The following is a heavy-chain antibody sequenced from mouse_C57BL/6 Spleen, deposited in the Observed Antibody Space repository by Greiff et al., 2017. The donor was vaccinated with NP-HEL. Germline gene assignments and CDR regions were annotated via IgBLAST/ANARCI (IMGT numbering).Heavy chain of an antibody. J-gene: IGHJ2*01. CDR1: GFTFSDYG. V-gene: IGHV5-15*01. CDR3: ARQGLGNYGVYFDY. D-gene: IGHD2-1*01. CDR2: ISNLAYSI. Sequence: EVMLVESGGGLVQPGGSLKLSCAASGFTFSDYGMAWVRQAPRKGPEWVAFISNLAYSIYYADTVTGRFTISRENAKNTLYLEMSSLRSEDTAMYYCARQGLGNYGVYFDYWGQGTTLTVSS.